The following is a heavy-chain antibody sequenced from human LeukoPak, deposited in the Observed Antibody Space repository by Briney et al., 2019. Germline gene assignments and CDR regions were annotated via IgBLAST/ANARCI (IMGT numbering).Heavy chain of an antibody. CDR3: AKDVSE. V-gene: IGHV3-23*01. CDR2: ISATGDAT. J-gene: IGHJ4*02. CDR1: AFTFHSHA. Sequence: GGSLRLSCAASAFTFHSHAMSWVRQTPGKGLEWVSGISATGDATLYADSVRGRFTIARDNSKNTLYLQMNSLRAEDTAVYYCAKDVSEWGQGTLVTVSS.